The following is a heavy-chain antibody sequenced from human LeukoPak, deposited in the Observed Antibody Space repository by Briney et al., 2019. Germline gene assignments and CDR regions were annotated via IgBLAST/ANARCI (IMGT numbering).Heavy chain of an antibody. J-gene: IGHJ4*02. V-gene: IGHV3-53*01. CDR3: ARDRYYDSSGYYNPDY. Sequence: GGSLRLSCAASGFTVSSNYMSWVRQAPGKGLEWVSVIYSGGSTYYADSVKGRFTISRDNSKNTLYLQMNSLRAEDTAVYYCARDRYYDSSGYYNPDYWGQGTLVTVSS. CDR1: GFTVSSNY. CDR2: IYSGGST. D-gene: IGHD3-22*01.